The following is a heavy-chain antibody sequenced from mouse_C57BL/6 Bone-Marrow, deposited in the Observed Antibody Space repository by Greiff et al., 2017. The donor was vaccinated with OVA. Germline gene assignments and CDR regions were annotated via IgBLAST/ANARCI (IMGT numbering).Heavy chain of an antibody. CDR1: GYTFTSYC. Sequence: QVQLQQPGAELVKPGASVKLSCKASGYTFTSYCMHWVKQRPGQGLEWIGMIHPNSGSTNYNEKFKSKATLTVDKSSSTAYMQLSSLTSEDSAVYYWARREGYYYGSSYWYFEVGGTGTTVTVSA. CDR2: IHPNSGST. V-gene: IGHV1-64*01. D-gene: IGHD1-1*01. CDR3: ARREGYYYGSSYWYFEV. J-gene: IGHJ1*03.